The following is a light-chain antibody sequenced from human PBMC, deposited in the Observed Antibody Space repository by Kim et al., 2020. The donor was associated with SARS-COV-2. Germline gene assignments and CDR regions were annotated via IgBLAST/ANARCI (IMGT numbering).Light chain of an antibody. Sequence: RATSNCKSSQSVLHSSDNKNYLAWFQQKPGQPPKLLIYWASTRESGVPDRFSGSGSGTDFTLTISSLQAEDVAVYYCQQYSSSPHTFGQGTKLEI. CDR2: WAS. CDR1: QSVLHSSDNKNY. CDR3: QQYSSSPHT. J-gene: IGKJ2*01. V-gene: IGKV4-1*01.